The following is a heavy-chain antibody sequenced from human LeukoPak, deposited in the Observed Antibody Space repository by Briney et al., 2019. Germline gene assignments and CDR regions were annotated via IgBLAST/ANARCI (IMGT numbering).Heavy chain of an antibody. J-gene: IGHJ4*02. V-gene: IGHV1-2*02. CDR3: ARITDLTIFGVVLISGFFDY. D-gene: IGHD3-3*01. CDR1: EHTFTGYY. CDR2: INPNSGAT. Sequence: ASVNVSCTASEHTFTGYYMHWVRQAPGQGVEGMGGINPNSGATNYAQNFQGRVTMTRDTSISTAYMELSRLRSDDTAAYYCARITDLTIFGVVLISGFFDYWGQGTLVTVSS.